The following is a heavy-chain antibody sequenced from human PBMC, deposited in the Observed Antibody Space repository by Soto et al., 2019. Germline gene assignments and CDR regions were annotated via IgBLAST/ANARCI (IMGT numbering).Heavy chain of an antibody. V-gene: IGHV1-2*04. J-gene: IGHJ3*02. CDR2: INPNSGGT. CDR3: ARDHCSGVSCFPDFDS. D-gene: IGHD2-15*01. Sequence: QVQLVQSGAEVKKPGASVKVSCKASGYTFTGYYMHWGRQAPGQGLEWMGWINPNSGGTNYAQKFQGWVTMTSDTSISPAYMELSRLRSDDTAVYYCARDHCSGVSCFPDFDSWGQVTMVTVSS. CDR1: GYTFTGYY.